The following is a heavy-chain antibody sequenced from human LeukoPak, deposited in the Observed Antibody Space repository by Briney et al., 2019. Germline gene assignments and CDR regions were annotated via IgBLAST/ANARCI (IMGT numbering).Heavy chain of an antibody. J-gene: IGHJ4*02. V-gene: IGHV3-7*01. CDR2: IKPDGTEN. D-gene: IGHD3-16*01. CDR3: AKDGGVGLYYFDY. CDR1: GFTFSVYW. Sequence: GGSLRLSCAASGFTFSVYWMTWVRQAPGKGLEWVANIKPDGTENYYMDSVKGRFTISRDNSKNTLYLQMNSLRAEDTAVYYCAKDGGVGLYYFDYWGQGTLVTVSS.